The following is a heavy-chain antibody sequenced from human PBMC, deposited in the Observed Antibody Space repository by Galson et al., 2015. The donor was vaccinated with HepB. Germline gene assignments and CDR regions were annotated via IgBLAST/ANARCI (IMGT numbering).Heavy chain of an antibody. Sequence: QSGAEVKKPGESLKISCKGFGYSFTSYWIGWVRQMPGKGLEWMGIIYPGDSDTRYSPSFQGQVTISADKSISTAYLQWSSLKASDTAMYYCARALDTAPSIAAAPFDYWGQGTLVTVSS. J-gene: IGHJ4*02. CDR3: ARALDTAPSIAAAPFDY. D-gene: IGHD6-13*01. CDR2: IYPGDSDT. V-gene: IGHV5-51*03. CDR1: GYSFTSYW.